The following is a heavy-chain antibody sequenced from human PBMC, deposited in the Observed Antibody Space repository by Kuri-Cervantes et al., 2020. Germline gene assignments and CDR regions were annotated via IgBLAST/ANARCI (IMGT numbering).Heavy chain of an antibody. J-gene: IGHJ4*02. Sequence: GSLRLSCAVYGGSFSGYYWSWIRQPPGKGLEWIGEINHSGSTNYNPSLKSRVTISVDTSKNQFSLKLSSVTAADTAVYYCASITLLGGYCVSDWGQGTLVTVSS. CDR3: ASITLLGGYCVSD. CDR1: GGSFSGYY. V-gene: IGHV4-34*01. CDR2: INHSGST. D-gene: IGHD3-22*01.